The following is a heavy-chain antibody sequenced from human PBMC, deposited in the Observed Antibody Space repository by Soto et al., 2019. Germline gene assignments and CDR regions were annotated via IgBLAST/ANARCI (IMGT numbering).Heavy chain of an antibody. Sequence: SETLSLTCAVSGGSISSGGYSWSWIRQPPGKGREWIGYVYHSGSTYYNPSLKSRVTISVDRSKNQFSLKLSSVTAADTAVYYCARGVGYCSSTSCYINWFDPWGQGTLVTVSS. V-gene: IGHV4-30-2*01. CDR2: VYHSGST. J-gene: IGHJ5*02. CDR3: ARGVGYCSSTSCYINWFDP. CDR1: GGSISSGGYS. D-gene: IGHD2-2*01.